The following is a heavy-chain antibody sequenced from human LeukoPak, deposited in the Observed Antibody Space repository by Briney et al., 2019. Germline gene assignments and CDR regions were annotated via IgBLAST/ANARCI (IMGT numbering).Heavy chain of an antibody. D-gene: IGHD7-27*01. V-gene: IGHV3-23*01. CDR1: GFTFRSHA. J-gene: IGHJ4*02. CDR3: ARSPLGIAPFDY. CDR2: IYENGGTT. Sequence: GGSLRLSCVGSGFTFRSHAMSWVRQAPEKGLEFVSGIYENGGTTYYADSVKGRFSISRDNSKNSLYLQMDSLKTEDTAVYYCARSPLGIAPFDYWGQGTLVTVSS.